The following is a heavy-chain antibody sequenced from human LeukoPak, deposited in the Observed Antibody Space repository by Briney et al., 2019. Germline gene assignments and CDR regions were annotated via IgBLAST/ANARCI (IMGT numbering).Heavy chain of an antibody. Sequence: RASVKVSCKASGYTFTSYGISWVGQAPGQGLEGLGWISAYNGNTNYAQKLQGRVTMTTDTSTSTAYMELGSLRSDDTAVYYCARQLVPTNVLVDYWGQGTLVTVSS. CDR1: GYTFTSYG. D-gene: IGHD6-13*01. CDR3: ARQLVPTNVLVDY. V-gene: IGHV1-18*01. J-gene: IGHJ4*02. CDR2: ISAYNGNT.